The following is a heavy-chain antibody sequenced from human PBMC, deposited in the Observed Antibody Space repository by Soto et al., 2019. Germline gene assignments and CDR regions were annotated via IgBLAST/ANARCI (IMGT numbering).Heavy chain of an antibody. J-gene: IGHJ3*02. D-gene: IGHD5-18*01. Sequence: QVQLVESGGGVVQPGRSLRLSCAASGFTFSSYAMHWVRQAPGKGLEWVAVISYDGSNKYYADSVKGRFTISRDNSKNTLYLQMNSLRAEDTAVYYCAREGGSGYSYGYSAFDIWGQGTMVTVSS. CDR1: GFTFSSYA. CDR3: AREGGSGYSYGYSAFDI. V-gene: IGHV3-30-3*01. CDR2: ISYDGSNK.